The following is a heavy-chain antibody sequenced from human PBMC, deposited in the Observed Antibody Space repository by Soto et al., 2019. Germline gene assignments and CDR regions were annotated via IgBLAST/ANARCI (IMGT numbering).Heavy chain of an antibody. Sequence: ASVKVSCKASGYTFTSYDINWARQATGQGLEWMGWMNPNSGNTGYAQKFQGRVTMTRNTSISTAYMELSSLRSEDTAVYYCSSGWYEYYYYGMDVWGQGTTVTVSS. CDR1: GYTFTSYD. J-gene: IGHJ6*02. V-gene: IGHV1-8*01. D-gene: IGHD6-19*01. CDR2: MNPNSGNT. CDR3: SSGWYEYYYYGMDV.